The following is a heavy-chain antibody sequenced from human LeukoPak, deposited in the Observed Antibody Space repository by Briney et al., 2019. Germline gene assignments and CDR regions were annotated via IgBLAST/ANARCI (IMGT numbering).Heavy chain of an antibody. CDR1: GGSISSYY. Sequence: PSETLSLTCTVSGGSISSYYWSWIRQPAGKGLEWIGRIYTSGSTNYNPSLKSRATMSVDTSKNQFSLKLSSVTAADTAVYYCARGGYYYGSGSYREYYYYYYMDVWGKGTTVTISS. V-gene: IGHV4-4*07. J-gene: IGHJ6*03. D-gene: IGHD3-10*01. CDR3: ARGGYYYGSGSYREYYYYYYMDV. CDR2: IYTSGST.